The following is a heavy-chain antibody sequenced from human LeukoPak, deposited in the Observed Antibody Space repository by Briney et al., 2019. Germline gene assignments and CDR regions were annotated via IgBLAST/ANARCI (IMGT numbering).Heavy chain of an antibody. V-gene: IGHV1-18*01. J-gene: IGHJ5*02. CDR1: GYTFTIYG. CDR3: ARDWYCSGGSCYDCFDP. CDR2: ISTYNGDT. D-gene: IGHD2-15*01. Sequence: ASVKVSCKASGYTFTIYGVSWVRQAPGQGLEWMGWISTYNGDTNYAQKLQGRVTMTTDTSTSTAYMELGSLRSDDTAVYYCARDWYCSGGSCYDCFDPWGQGTLVTVSS.